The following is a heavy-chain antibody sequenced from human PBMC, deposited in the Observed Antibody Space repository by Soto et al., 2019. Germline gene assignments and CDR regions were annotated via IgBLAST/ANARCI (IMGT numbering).Heavy chain of an antibody. V-gene: IGHV1-69*13. J-gene: IGHJ6*03. Sequence: SVKVSCKASGGTFSSYAISWVRQAPGQGLEWMGGIIPIFGTANYAQKFQGRVTITADESTSTAYMELSSLRSEDTAVYYCARGTAGDFWSGYYSSTYMDVWGKGTTVTVSS. D-gene: IGHD3-3*01. CDR2: IIPIFGTA. CDR1: GGTFSSYA. CDR3: ARGTAGDFWSGYYSSTYMDV.